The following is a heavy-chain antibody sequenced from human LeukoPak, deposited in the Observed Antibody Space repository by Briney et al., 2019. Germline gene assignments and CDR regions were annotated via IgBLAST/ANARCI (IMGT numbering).Heavy chain of an antibody. J-gene: IGHJ5*02. CDR3: VRGAGPLFDP. V-gene: IGHV3-11*01. Sequence: GGALRLSCEASGFTFSDHYMSWIRPAPGKGLEWLSYITSSSTTTSYADSVKGRFTVSRDNAKNSLYLQMNGLRADDTAVYYCVRGAGPLFDPWGQGTLVTVSS. CDR2: ITSSSTTT. CDR1: GFTFSDHY.